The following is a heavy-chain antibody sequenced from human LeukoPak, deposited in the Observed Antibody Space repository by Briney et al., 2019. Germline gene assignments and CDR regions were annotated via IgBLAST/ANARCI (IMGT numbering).Heavy chain of an antibody. CDR3: ARGGTVVTHDY. Sequence: PGGSLRLSCAVSGFTVSSNYMSWVRQAPGKGLEWVSVIYSGGSTYYADSVKGRFTISRDNSKNTLYLQMNSLRAEDTAVYYCARGGTVVTHDYWGLGTLVTVSS. V-gene: IGHV3-53*01. CDR1: GFTVSSNY. J-gene: IGHJ4*02. CDR2: IYSGGST. D-gene: IGHD4-23*01.